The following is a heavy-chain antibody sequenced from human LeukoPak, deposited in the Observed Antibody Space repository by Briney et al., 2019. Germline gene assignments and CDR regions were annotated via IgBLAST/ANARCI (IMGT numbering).Heavy chain of an antibody. J-gene: IGHJ4*02. V-gene: IGHV4-34*01. D-gene: IGHD2-2*01. CDR3: ARLRRRYCSSTSCPQLFDY. CDR1: GGSFSGYY. Sequence: KPSETLSLTCAVYGGSFSGYYWSWIRQPPGKGLEWIGEINHSGSTNYNPSLKSRVTISVDTSKNQFSLKLSSVTAADTAVYYCARLRRRYCSSTSCPQLFDYWGQGTLVTVSS. CDR2: INHSGST.